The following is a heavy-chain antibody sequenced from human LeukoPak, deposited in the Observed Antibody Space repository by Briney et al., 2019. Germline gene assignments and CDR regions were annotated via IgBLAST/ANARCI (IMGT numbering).Heavy chain of an antibody. CDR1: GFTFSSYA. CDR3: AKETGYSYGTGGTDY. V-gene: IGHV3-23*01. J-gene: IGHJ4*02. CDR2: ISGSGGST. D-gene: IGHD5-18*01. Sequence: GGSLRLSCVASGFTFSSYAMSWVRQAPGKGLEWVSAISGSGGSTYYADSVKGRFTISRDNSKNTLYLQMNSLRAEDTAVYYCAKETGYSYGTGGTDYWGQGTLVTVSS.